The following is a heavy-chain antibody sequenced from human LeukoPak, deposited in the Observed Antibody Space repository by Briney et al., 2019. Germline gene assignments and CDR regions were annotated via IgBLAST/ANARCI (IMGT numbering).Heavy chain of an antibody. D-gene: IGHD3-3*01. J-gene: IGHJ6*02. CDR3: ARDSDITPYYYGMDV. CDR1: GGSISSGDYY. CDR2: IYYSGST. Sequence: PSETLSLTCTVSGGSISSGDYYWSWIRQPPGKGLEWIGYIYYSGSTYYNPSLKSRVTISVDTSKNQFSLKLSSVTAADTAVYYYARDSDITPYYYGMDVWGQGTTVTVSS. V-gene: IGHV4-30-4*01.